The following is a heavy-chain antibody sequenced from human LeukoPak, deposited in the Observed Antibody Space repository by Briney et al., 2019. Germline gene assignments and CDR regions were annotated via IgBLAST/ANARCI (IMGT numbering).Heavy chain of an antibody. CDR1: GGSISSSSYY. CDR2: IYYSGST. V-gene: IGHV4-39*07. J-gene: IGHJ4*02. Sequence: PSETLSLTCTVSGGSISSSSYYWGWIRQPPGKGLEWIGSIYYSGSTYYNQSLKSRVTISVDTSKNQFSLKLSSVTAADTAVYYCARDGDYYDSSGYYFYWGQGTLVTVSS. D-gene: IGHD3-22*01. CDR3: ARDGDYYDSSGYYFY.